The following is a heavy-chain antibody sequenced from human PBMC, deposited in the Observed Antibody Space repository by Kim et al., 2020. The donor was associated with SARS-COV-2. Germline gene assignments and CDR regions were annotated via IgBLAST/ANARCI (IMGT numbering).Heavy chain of an antibody. J-gene: IGHJ4*02. CDR1: GFTFSSYA. CDR3: AKEGSYYNSGTFSNLQY. V-gene: IGHV3-30*18. Sequence: GGSLRLSCAASGFTFSSYAMHWVRQAPGKGLEWVAVTSYDGTNEYYVDSVKGRFTISRDNSKNTLYLQMNCLRAEDTAVYYCAKEGSYYNSGTFSNLQYWGQGTLVTVSS. CDR2: TSYDGTNE. D-gene: IGHD1-26*01.